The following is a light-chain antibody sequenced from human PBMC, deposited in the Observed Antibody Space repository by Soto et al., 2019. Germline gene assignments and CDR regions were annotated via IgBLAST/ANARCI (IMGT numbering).Light chain of an antibody. J-gene: IGLJ2*01. CDR2: DNN. Sequence: QSVLTQPSSVSAAPGQKVTISCSGSNSNIGKNFVSWYQQFPGAAPKLLIYDNNKRPSGIVDRFSGSKSGTSATLDIAGLQSGDEANYYCGTWDSISSAGVFGGGTKLTVL. CDR3: GTWDSISSAGV. CDR1: NSNIGKNF. V-gene: IGLV1-51*01.